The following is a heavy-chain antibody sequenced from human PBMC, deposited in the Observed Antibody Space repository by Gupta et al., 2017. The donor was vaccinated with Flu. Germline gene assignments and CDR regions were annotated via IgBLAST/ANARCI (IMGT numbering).Heavy chain of an antibody. CDR1: GGTFSSYA. J-gene: IGHJ6*02. CDR3: AGAPVSSSSAASYYYYGMDV. CDR2: IIPILGTA. V-gene: IGHV1-69*06. Sequence: QVQLVQSGAEVKKPGSSVKVSCKASGGTFSSYAISWVRQAPGQGLEWMGGIIPILGTANYAQKFQGRVTITADKSTSTAYMELSSLRSEDTAVYYCAGAPVSSSSAASYYYYGMDVWGQGTTVTVSS. D-gene: IGHD6-6*01.